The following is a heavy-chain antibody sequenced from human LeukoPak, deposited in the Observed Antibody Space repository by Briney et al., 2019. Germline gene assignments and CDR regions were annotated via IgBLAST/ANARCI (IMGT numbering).Heavy chain of an antibody. CDR2: INPSGGST. D-gene: IGHD3-22*01. CDR3: ARHYYYDSSGYYYDAFDI. V-gene: IGHV1-46*01. J-gene: IGHJ3*02. CDR1: GYTFTTYY. Sequence: ASVKVSCKASGYTFTTYYMHWVRQAPGQGLEWMGIINPSGGSTTYAQKFQGRVTMTRDTSTSTVYMELSSLRSEDTAVYYCARHYYYDSSGYYYDAFDIWGQGTMVTVSS.